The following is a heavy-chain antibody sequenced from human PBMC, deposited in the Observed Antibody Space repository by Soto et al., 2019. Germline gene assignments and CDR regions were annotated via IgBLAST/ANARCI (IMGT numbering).Heavy chain of an antibody. D-gene: IGHD6-19*01. V-gene: IGHV1-18*01. CDR3: AREKRSSGWYPGGYYYYGMDV. Sequence: QVQLVQSGAEVKKPGASVKVSCKASGYTFTSYGISWVRQAPGQGLEWMGWISAYNGNTNYAQKLQGRVTMTTDTSTSTAYMELRSLRSDDTAVYYCAREKRSSGWYPGGYYYYGMDVWGQGTTVTVSS. CDR2: ISAYNGNT. CDR1: GYTFTSYG. J-gene: IGHJ6*02.